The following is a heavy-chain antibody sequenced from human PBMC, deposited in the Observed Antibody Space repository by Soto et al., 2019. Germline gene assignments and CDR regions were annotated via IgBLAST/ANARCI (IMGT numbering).Heavy chain of an antibody. CDR1: GFTFSSYA. J-gene: IGHJ5*02. CDR3: ARDAQYYYDSSGYYSNWFDP. V-gene: IGHV3-64*01. Sequence: GGSLRLSCAASGFTFSSYAMHWVRQAPGKGLEYVSAISSNGGSTYYANSVKGRFTISRDNSKNTLYLQMGSLRAEDMAVYYCARDAQYYYDSSGYYSNWFDPWGQGT. D-gene: IGHD3-22*01. CDR2: ISSNGGST.